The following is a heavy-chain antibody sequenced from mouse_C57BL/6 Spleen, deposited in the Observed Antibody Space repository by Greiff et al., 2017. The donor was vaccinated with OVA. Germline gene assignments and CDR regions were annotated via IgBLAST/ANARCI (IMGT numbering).Heavy chain of an antibody. CDR2: IDPETGGT. CDR1: GYTFTDYE. CDR3: TRSGGNYPYYFDY. Sequence: QVHVKQSGAELVRPGASVTLSCKASGYTFTDYEMHWVKQTPVHGLEWIGAIDPETGGTAYNQKFKGKAILTADKSSSTAYMELRSLTSEDSAVYYCTRSGGNYPYYFDYWGQGTTLTVSS. V-gene: IGHV1-15*01. D-gene: IGHD2-1*01. J-gene: IGHJ2*01.